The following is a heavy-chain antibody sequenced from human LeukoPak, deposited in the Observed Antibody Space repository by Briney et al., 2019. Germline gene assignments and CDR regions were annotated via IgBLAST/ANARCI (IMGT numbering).Heavy chain of an antibody. CDR2: INPNSGGT. CDR1: GYTFTGYY. CDR3: ARGPRIMITFGGVIVLDY. J-gene: IGHJ4*02. D-gene: IGHD3-16*02. Sequence: ASVKVSCKASGYTFTGYYMHWVRQAPGRGLEWMGWINPNSGGTNYAQKFQGRVTMTRDTSISTAYMELSRLRSDDTAVYYCARGPRIMITFGGVIVLDYWGQGTLVTVSS. V-gene: IGHV1-2*02.